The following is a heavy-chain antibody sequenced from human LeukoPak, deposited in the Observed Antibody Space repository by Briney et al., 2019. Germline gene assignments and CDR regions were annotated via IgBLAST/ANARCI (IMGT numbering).Heavy chain of an antibody. V-gene: IGHV3-21*01. CDR2: ISSWSSYI. J-gene: IGHJ4*02. Sequence: GGSLRLSCAASGFTFSSYSMNWVRQAPGKGLEWVSSISSWSSYINYADSVKGRFTISRDNAKNSLNLQMSSLRAEDTAVYFCTTYGSDRGDFDYWGQGTLVTVSS. D-gene: IGHD3-10*01. CDR3: TTYGSDRGDFDY. CDR1: GFTFSSYS.